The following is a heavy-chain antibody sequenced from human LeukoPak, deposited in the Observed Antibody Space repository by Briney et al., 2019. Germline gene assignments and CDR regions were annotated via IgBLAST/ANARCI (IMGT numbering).Heavy chain of an antibody. CDR3: AGSHLGGVLSAFDI. V-gene: IGHV4-38-2*01. Sequence: SETLSLTCAVSGYSISSGYYWGWIRQPPGKGPEWIGSIYHSGSTYYNPSLKSRVTISVDTSKNQFSLKLSSVTAADTAVYYCAGSHLGGVLSAFDIWGQGTMVTVSS. CDR1: GYSISSGYY. D-gene: IGHD3-16*01. CDR2: IYHSGST. J-gene: IGHJ3*02.